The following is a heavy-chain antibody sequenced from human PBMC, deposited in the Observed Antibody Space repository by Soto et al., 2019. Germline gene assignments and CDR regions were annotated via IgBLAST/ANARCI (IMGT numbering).Heavy chain of an antibody. D-gene: IGHD3-9*01. CDR2: IYYSGST. Sequence: PSETLSLTCTVSGGSMSSHYWSWIRQSPGKGLEWIGYIYYSGSTNYNPSLKGRVTISVDTSKNQFSLKLSSVTAADTAMYYCARGGRGGGYFDSIMDVWGQGTTVTVSS. J-gene: IGHJ6*02. CDR1: GGSMSSHY. CDR3: ARGGRGGGYFDSIMDV. V-gene: IGHV4-59*11.